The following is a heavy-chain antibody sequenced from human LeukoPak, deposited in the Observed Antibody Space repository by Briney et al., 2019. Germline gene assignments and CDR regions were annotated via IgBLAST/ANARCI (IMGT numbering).Heavy chain of an antibody. Sequence: GGSLRLSCAASGFTFSSYWMSLVRQAPGKGLEWVANIKQDGSEKYYVDSVKGRFTISRDNAKNSLYLQMNSLRAEDTAVYYCARDRLRYFDWLLALDYWGQGTLVTVSS. V-gene: IGHV3-7*04. CDR1: GFTFSSYW. D-gene: IGHD3-9*01. CDR3: ARDRLRYFDWLLALDY. CDR2: IKQDGSEK. J-gene: IGHJ4*02.